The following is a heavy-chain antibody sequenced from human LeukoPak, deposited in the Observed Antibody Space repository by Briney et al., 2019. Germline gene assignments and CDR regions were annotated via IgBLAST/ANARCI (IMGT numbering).Heavy chain of an antibody. CDR2: INSDGSSK. Sequence: GGSLRLSCAASGVTFSSYWLHWVRQAPGQGLVWVSRINSDGSSKSYPDSVKGRFTISRDNAKNTLYLQMNSLRAEDTAVYYCARLYGDYGAFDIWGQGTLVTVSS. D-gene: IGHD4-17*01. CDR3: ARLYGDYGAFDI. V-gene: IGHV3-74*01. CDR1: GVTFSSYW. J-gene: IGHJ3*02.